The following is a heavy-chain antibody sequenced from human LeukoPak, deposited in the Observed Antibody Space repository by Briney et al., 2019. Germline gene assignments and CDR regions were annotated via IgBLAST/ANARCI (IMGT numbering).Heavy chain of an antibody. Sequence: SETLSLTCAVSGGSISSSNWWSWARQPPGKGLEWIGEIYHSGSTNYNPSLKSRVTISVDKSKNQFSLKLSSVTAADTAVYYCARNGYDSSGPRAEYYFDYWGQGTLVTVSS. J-gene: IGHJ4*02. CDR1: GGSISSSNW. D-gene: IGHD3-22*01. CDR2: IYHSGST. V-gene: IGHV4-4*02. CDR3: ARNGYDSSGPRAEYYFDY.